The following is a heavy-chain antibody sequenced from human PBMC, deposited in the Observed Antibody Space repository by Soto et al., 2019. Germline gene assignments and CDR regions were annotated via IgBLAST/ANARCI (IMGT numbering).Heavy chain of an antibody. CDR2: IYHSGST. CDR3: AREGVDRGSYIDAFDI. D-gene: IGHD1-26*01. Sequence: SETLSLTCAVSGGSISSGGYSWRWIRQPPGKCLEWIGYIYHSGSTYYNPSLKSRVTISVDRSKNQFSLKLSSVTAADTAVYYCAREGVDRGSYIDAFDIWGQGTMVTVSS. V-gene: IGHV4-30-2*01. CDR1: GGSISSGGYS. J-gene: IGHJ3*02.